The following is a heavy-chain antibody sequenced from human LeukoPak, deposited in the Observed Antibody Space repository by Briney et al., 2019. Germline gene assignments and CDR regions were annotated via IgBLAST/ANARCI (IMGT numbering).Heavy chain of an antibody. Sequence: GSSVKVSCKASGGTFSSYAISWVRQAPGQGLEWMGGIIPIFGTANYAQKFQGRVTITADESTSTAYMELSSLRSEDTAVYYCAGVSSIGAANWFDPWGQGTLVTVSS. D-gene: IGHD6-13*01. J-gene: IGHJ5*02. V-gene: IGHV1-69*01. CDR3: AGVSSIGAANWFDP. CDR1: GGTFSSYA. CDR2: IIPIFGTA.